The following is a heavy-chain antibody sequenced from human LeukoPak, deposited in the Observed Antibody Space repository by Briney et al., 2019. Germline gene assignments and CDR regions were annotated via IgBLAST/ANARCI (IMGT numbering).Heavy chain of an antibody. CDR2: IYTSGST. CDR1: GGSISNYY. Sequence: SETLSLTCTVSGGSISNYYWSWIRQPAGKGLEWIGRIYTSGSTNYNPSLKRRITMSVDPSKHQFSLKLSSMPAADTAVYYCARDSSRTFDYWGQGTLVSVSS. CDR3: ARDSSRTFDY. J-gene: IGHJ4*02. V-gene: IGHV4-4*07. D-gene: IGHD2-2*01.